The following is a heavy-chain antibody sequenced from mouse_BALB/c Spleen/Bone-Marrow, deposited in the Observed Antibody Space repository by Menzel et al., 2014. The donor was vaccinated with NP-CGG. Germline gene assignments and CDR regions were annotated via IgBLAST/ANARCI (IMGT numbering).Heavy chain of an antibody. D-gene: IGHD2-2*01. CDR1: GFNIKDTY. Sequence: EVQLQQSGAELVKPGASVKLSCTASGFNIKDTYIHWVMQRPEQGLAWIGRIDPASGDTKFDPKFQGKATITADTSSNPAYLQVTSLTSEDTAVYYCARVNPWYFDFLGAGTTVTVSS. CDR3: ARVNPWYFDF. J-gene: IGHJ1*01. V-gene: IGHV14-3*02. CDR2: IDPASGDT.